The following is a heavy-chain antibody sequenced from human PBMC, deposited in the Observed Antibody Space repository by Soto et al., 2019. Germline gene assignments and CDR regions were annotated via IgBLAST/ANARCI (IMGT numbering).Heavy chain of an antibody. J-gene: IGHJ4*02. Sequence: SETLSITCSVSGYLISSGYYWGWVRQTPGKGLEWLGSIDYSGKTYKNPSLKSRVSASVDLSQNQFSLNLRSVTAADTAVYFCARDLSSGYDSYYFGYWGQGTLVTVSS. CDR3: ARDLSSGYDSYYFGY. D-gene: IGHD3-22*01. CDR2: IDYSGKT. CDR1: GYLISSGYY. V-gene: IGHV4-38-2*02.